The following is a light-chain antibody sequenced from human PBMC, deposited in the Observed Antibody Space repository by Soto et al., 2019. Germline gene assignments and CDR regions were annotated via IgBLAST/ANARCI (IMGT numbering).Light chain of an antibody. CDR1: QSFSVY. J-gene: IGKJ2*01. CDR3: QQRNDWPPGYT. CDR2: DTS. Sequence: EIVLTQSPATLSLSPGETATLSCRASQSFSVYLAWYQQKPGQAPRLLIYDTSNRATGIPARFSGSGSGTDFTLTSSCLEPEDFAIYYCQQRNDWPPGYTFGQGTKLEIK. V-gene: IGKV3-11*01.